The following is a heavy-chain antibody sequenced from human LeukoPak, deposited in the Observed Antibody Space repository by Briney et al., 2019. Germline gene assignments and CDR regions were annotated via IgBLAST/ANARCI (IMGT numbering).Heavy chain of an antibody. D-gene: IGHD2-2*01. Sequence: GGSLRLSWAASGFTFSSYSMNWVRQAPGKGLEWVSYISSSSSTIYYADSVKGRFTISRDNAKNSLYLQMNSLRAEDTAVYYCARDLSGVVPAVYWFDPWGQGTLVTVSS. J-gene: IGHJ5*02. CDR1: GFTFSSYS. CDR3: ARDLSGVVPAVYWFDP. CDR2: ISSSSSTI. V-gene: IGHV3-48*01.